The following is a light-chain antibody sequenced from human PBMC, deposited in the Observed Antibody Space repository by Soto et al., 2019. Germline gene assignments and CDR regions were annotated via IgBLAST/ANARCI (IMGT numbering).Light chain of an antibody. CDR1: QNINNW. CDR2: GAS. J-gene: IGKJ2*01. Sequence: DTQMTQSPSTLSASVGDTVTITCRARQNINNWLAWYQQKPEKVPKLLIYGASTLEDGVPSRFSGSRSGTEFTLTINSLQPDHFATYYYQRYDGYFGQGTKLEIK. V-gene: IGKV1-5*01. CDR3: QRYDGY.